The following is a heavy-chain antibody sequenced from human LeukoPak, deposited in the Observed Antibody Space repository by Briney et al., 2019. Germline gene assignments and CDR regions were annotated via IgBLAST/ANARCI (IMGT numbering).Heavy chain of an antibody. CDR2: IYTSGIT. D-gene: IGHD1-26*01. CDR3: AREDAGGTYSFDY. CDR1: GFTVSGNF. Sequence: TGGSLRLSCAVSGFTVSGNFMSWVRQAPGKGPEWVSVIYTSGITYYADSVRGRFSISRDNSKNTLYLQMDSLTVEDTAVYYCAREDAGGTYSFDYWGQGILVTVSS. V-gene: IGHV3-66*01. J-gene: IGHJ4*02.